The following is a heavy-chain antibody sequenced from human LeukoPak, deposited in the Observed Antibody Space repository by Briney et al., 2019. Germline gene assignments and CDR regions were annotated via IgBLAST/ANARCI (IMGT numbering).Heavy chain of an antibody. D-gene: IGHD4-11*01. J-gene: IGHJ4*02. CDR3: ARTTTVSADFDY. CDR1: GYTFTGYY. CDR2: INPNSGGT. Sequence: ASVKVSCKASGYTFTGYYMHWVRQAPGQGLEWMRWINPNSGGTNYAQKFQGRVTMTRDTSISTAYMELSRLRSDDTAVYYCARTTTVSADFDYWGQGTLVTVSS. V-gene: IGHV1-2*02.